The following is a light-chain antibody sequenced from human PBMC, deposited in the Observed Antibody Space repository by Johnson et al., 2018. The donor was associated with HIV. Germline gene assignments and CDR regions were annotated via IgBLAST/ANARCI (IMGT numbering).Light chain of an antibody. Sequence: QSVLTQPPSVSAAPGQKVTISCSGSSSNIGNNYVSWYQQLPGTAPKLLIYDNNQRPSGVPDRFSGSKSGPSASLAIPGLPSAEDADFYCGTWVHSLSTGAVFGTGSKVTVL. CDR2: DNN. CDR1: SSNIGNNY. CDR3: GTWVHSLSTGAV. J-gene: IGLJ1*01. V-gene: IGLV1-51*01.